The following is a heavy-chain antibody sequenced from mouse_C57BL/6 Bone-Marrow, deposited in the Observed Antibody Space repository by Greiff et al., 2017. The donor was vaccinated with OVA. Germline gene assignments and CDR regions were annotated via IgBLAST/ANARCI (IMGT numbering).Heavy chain of an antibody. CDR2: SRNKANDYTT. V-gene: IGHV7-1*01. Sequence: EVKLMESGGGLVQSGRSLRLSCATSGFTFSDFYMEWVRQAPGKGLEWIAASRNKANDYTTEYSASVKGRFIVSRDTSQSILYLQMNALRAEDTAIYYCARDAHYYGSSWAMDYWGQGTSVTVSS. CDR3: ARDAHYYGSSWAMDY. CDR1: GFTFSDFY. D-gene: IGHD1-1*01. J-gene: IGHJ4*01.